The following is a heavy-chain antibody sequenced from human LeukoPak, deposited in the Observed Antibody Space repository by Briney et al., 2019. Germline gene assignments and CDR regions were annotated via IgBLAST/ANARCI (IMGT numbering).Heavy chain of an antibody. V-gene: IGHV3-23*01. Sequence: GGSLRLSCAASGFTFSSYAMSWVRQAPGKRLEWVSAISGSGGSTYYADSVKGRFTISRDNSKNTLYLQMNSLRAEDTAVYYCAKDRNYYGSENAFDIWGQGTMVTVSS. CDR3: AKDRNYYGSENAFDI. CDR2: ISGSGGST. J-gene: IGHJ3*02. CDR1: GFTFSSYA. D-gene: IGHD3-10*01.